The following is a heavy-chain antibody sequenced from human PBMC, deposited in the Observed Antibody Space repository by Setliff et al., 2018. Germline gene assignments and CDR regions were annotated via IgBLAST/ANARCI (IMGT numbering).Heavy chain of an antibody. CDR2: IRQDGTNK. J-gene: IGHJ4*02. CDR1: GFIISNYW. Sequence: GSLRLSCVASGFIISNYWMAWVRQAPGKGLEWVADIRQDGTNKYYVDSVKGRFTISRDNAKNSLYLHMNSLRAEDTALYYCAREVWNIYDNSWSGYSDHWGQGTLVTVSS. D-gene: IGHD3-3*01. V-gene: IGHV3-7*03. CDR3: AREVWNIYDNSWSGYSDH.